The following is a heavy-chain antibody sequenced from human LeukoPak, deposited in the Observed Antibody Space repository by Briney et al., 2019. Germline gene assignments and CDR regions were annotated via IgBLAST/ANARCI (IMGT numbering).Heavy chain of an antibody. Sequence: QPRGSLRLSCAASGFSFPDHVMHWVRQAPGKGLEWVSLISEDGSRTYYADSVRGRFTISRDDSKNSLSLQMRSLTAEDTALYFCAKKSGAAGNFDYWGQGTLVTVSS. J-gene: IGHJ4*02. CDR1: GFSFPDHV. CDR3: AKKSGAAGNFDY. D-gene: IGHD6-13*01. CDR2: ISEDGSRT. V-gene: IGHV3-43*02.